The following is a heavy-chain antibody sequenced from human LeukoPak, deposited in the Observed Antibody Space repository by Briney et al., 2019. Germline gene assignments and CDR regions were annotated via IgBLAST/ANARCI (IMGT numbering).Heavy chain of an antibody. V-gene: IGHV4-4*02. J-gene: IGHJ4*02. D-gene: IGHD2/OR15-2a*01. CDR1: GGSIDMTNY. Sequence: SETLSLTCGFAGGSIDMTNYWSWVRQAPGKGLEGIGEIAHDGTRNYNASLRSRVAMSLDRANNQFSLSLTSVTAADTAVYYCTRENRPFCPFAYWGQGVLVTVSS. CDR2: IAHDGTR. CDR3: TRENRPFCPFAY.